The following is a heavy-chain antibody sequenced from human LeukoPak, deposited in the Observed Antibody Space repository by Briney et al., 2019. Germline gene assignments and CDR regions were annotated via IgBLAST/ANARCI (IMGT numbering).Heavy chain of an antibody. J-gene: IGHJ5*02. V-gene: IGHV3-9*01. CDR2: ISWNSGSM. Sequence: GRSLRLSCAASGFTFDDYAMHWVRQAPGKGLEGVSGISWNSGSMDYADSVKGRFTISRDNAKNTLYLQMNSLRAEDTAVYYCARGLGYCSSTSCPGGWFDPWGQGTLVTVSS. CDR3: ARGLGYCSSTSCPGGWFDP. D-gene: IGHD2-2*01. CDR1: GFTFDDYA.